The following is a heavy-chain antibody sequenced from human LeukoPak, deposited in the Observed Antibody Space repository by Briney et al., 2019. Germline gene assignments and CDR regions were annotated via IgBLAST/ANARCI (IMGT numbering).Heavy chain of an antibody. Sequence: PGRSLRLSCAASGFTFSSYAMHWVRQAPGKGLEWVAVISYDGSNKYYADSVKGRFTISRDNSKNTLYLQMNSLRAEDTAVYYCARVRIVAGREQGFGYWGQGTLVTVSS. CDR2: ISYDGSNK. CDR3: ARVRIVAGREQGFGY. D-gene: IGHD6-19*01. CDR1: GFTFSSYA. J-gene: IGHJ4*02. V-gene: IGHV3-30-3*01.